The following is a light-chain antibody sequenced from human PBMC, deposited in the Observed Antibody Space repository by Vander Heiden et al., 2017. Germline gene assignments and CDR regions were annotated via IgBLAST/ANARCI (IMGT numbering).Light chain of an antibody. CDR2: AAS. CDR3: QQYDNWPQT. Sequence: EMVMTQSPATLSVSPGERATLSCRASQSVSSNLAWYQQKPGQAPRLLIYAASTRDTGIPARFSGSGPGTDFTLTISSLQSEDFAVYYCQQYDNWPQTFGQGTKVEIK. J-gene: IGKJ1*01. V-gene: IGKV3-15*01. CDR1: QSVSSN.